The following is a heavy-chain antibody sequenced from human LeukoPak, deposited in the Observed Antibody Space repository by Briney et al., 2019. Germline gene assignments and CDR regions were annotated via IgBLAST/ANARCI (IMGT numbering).Heavy chain of an antibody. Sequence: GGSLRLSCAASGFTFSNHWMHWVRQVSGKGLVRVSRINTDGSDTSYADSVEGRFTISRDNARNTLYLQMNSLRPEDTAVYYCARNNWGIDDWGQGTLVTVSS. J-gene: IGHJ4*02. CDR1: GFTFSNHW. D-gene: IGHD7-27*01. CDR2: INTDGSDT. CDR3: ARNNWGIDD. V-gene: IGHV3-74*01.